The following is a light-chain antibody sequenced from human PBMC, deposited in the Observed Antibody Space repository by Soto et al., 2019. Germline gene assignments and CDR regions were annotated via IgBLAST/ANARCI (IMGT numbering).Light chain of an antibody. CDR2: GAS. CDR1: QSVTTNY. J-gene: IGKJ1*01. V-gene: IGKV3-20*01. CDR3: QHYGTSSRT. Sequence: EIVLTQSPGTLSLSPGERATLSCRASQSVTTNYLAWYQQKPGQAPRLLIYGASSRATGIPDRFSGSGSGTDLTLTISRLEPEDFVVYYCQHYGTSSRTFGQGTKVEIK.